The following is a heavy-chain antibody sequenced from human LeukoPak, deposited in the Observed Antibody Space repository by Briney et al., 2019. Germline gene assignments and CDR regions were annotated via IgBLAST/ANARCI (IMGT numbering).Heavy chain of an antibody. J-gene: IGHJ4*01. Sequence: GESLKISCKGSGYIFTNYWIGWVRQMPGKGLEWMGSISPGDSDAKYSPSFQGQVTISADNSITTAYLQWNSLKASNAAMYYCTRDSRSFSDYWGQGTPVTVSS. CDR1: GYIFTNYW. CDR2: ISPGDSDA. V-gene: IGHV5-51*01. CDR3: TRDSRSFSDY. D-gene: IGHD1-26*01.